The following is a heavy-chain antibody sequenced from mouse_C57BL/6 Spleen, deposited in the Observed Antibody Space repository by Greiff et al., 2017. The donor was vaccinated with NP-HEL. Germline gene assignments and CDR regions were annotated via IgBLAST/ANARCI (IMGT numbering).Heavy chain of an antibody. D-gene: IGHD2-2*01. CDR3: ARNRPRDGYDGRLTY. CDR2: IWPGGGT. CDR1: GFSLTSYA. J-gene: IGHJ3*01. V-gene: IGHV2-9-1*01. Sequence: QVQLKESGPGLVAPSQSLSITCTVSGFSLTSYAISWVRQPPGTGLEWLGVIWPGGGTNYNSALKSSLSIRKDNSKSQVFLKMNSLQTDDTARYYCARNRPRDGYDGRLTYWGQGTLVTVSA.